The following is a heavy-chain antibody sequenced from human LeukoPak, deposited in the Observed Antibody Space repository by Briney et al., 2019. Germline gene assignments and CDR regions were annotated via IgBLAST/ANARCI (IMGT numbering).Heavy chain of an antibody. CDR1: GFTVSSNY. CDR3: AKETEAGPFDY. CDR2: ISWNSGSI. Sequence: GGSLRLSCAASGFTVSSNYMSWVRQAPGKGLEWVSGISWNSGSIGYADSVKGRFTISRDNAKNSLYLQMNSLRAEDTALYYCAKETEAGPFDYWGQGTLVTVSS. J-gene: IGHJ4*02. D-gene: IGHD6-19*01. V-gene: IGHV3-9*01.